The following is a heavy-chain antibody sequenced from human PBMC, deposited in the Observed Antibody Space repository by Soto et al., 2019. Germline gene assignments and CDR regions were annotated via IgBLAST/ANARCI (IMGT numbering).Heavy chain of an antibody. V-gene: IGHV4-59*08. CDR1: GCSIRNFY. J-gene: IGHJ4*02. Sequence: SETLSLPYTVSGCSIRNFYWSLIRQPPGKGLEWIGYIYYSGSTNYNPSLKSRVTISVDTSKNQFSLKLNSMTAADTAVYYCARHNYGSGSTYFDYWGQGTLVTVSS. CDR2: IYYSGST. D-gene: IGHD3-10*01. CDR3: ARHNYGSGSTYFDY.